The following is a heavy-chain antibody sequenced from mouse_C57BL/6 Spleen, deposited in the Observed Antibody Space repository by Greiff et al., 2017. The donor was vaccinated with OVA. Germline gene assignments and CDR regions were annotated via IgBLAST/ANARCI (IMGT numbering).Heavy chain of an antibody. CDR1: GYAFSSSW. D-gene: IGHD2-5*01. CDR3: ARGSNYDAMDY. V-gene: IGHV1-82*01. J-gene: IGHJ4*01. Sequence: QVQLQQSGPELVKPGASVKISCKASGYAFSSSWMNWVKQRPGQGLEWIGRIYPGDGDTNYNGKFKGKATLTADKSSSTAYMQLSSLTSEDSAVYFCARGSNYDAMDYWGQGTSVTVSS. CDR2: IYPGDGDT.